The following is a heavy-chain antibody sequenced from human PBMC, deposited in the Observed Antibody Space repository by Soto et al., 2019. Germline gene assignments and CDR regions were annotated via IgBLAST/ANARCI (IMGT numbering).Heavy chain of an antibody. J-gene: IGHJ4*02. D-gene: IGHD4-17*01. CDR2: VKGANGNT. CDR3: ARYDYLPGFDY. Sequence: QVQLVQSGAEVKTPGASVKVSCKASGYTFTPYAIHWVRQAPGQGLEWMGWVKGANGNTKYSQRFQGRVTFTSDTSESTAYMELSSLRSEDTAVYYCARYDYLPGFDYWGQGTLVTVSA. V-gene: IGHV1-3*01. CDR1: GYTFTPYA.